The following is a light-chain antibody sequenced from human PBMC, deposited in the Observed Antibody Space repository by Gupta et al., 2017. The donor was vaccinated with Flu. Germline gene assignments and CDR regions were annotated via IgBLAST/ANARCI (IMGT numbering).Light chain of an antibody. CDR3: QQRSGLPMYT. V-gene: IGKV3-11*01. Sequence: EIVLTQSPATLSLSPGDRAILSCRASQSVNIYLAWYQQKPGQPPRLLMFDASKRAAGIPDRFSGSGSGTDLTLTISTREPEDFAVYYGQQRSGLPMYTFGQGTKLE. J-gene: IGKJ2*01. CDR1: QSVNIY. CDR2: DAS.